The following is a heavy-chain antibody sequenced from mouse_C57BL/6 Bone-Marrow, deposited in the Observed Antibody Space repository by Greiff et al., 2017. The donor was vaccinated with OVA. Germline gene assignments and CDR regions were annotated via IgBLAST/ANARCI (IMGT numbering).Heavy chain of an antibody. CDR1: GYTFTSYW. V-gene: IGHV1-53*01. CDR3: ARSQAYYYGSSWFAY. CDR2: INPSNGGT. D-gene: IGHD1-1*01. J-gene: IGHJ3*01. Sequence: QVQLQQPGTELVKPGASVKLSCKASGYTFTSYWMHWVKQRPGQGLEWIGNINPSNGGTNYNEKFKSKATLTVDKSSSTAYMQLSSLTSEDSAVYYCARSQAYYYGSSWFAYWGQGTLVTVSA.